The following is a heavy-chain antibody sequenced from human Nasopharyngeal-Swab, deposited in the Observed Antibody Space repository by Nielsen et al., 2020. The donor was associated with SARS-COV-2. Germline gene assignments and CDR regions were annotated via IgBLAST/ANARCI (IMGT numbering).Heavy chain of an antibody. D-gene: IGHD3-16*02. Sequence: SETLSLTCTVSNGSINSYYWSWIRQPPGKGLEWIGYIYFSGSTSYNPSLKSRVTMSVGTSKNQFSLNLTSVTAADTAVYYCARVALGSYLRGRGMDVWGQGTTVTVSS. CDR2: IYFSGST. CDR1: NGSINSYY. CDR3: ARVALGSYLRGRGMDV. V-gene: IGHV4-59*13. J-gene: IGHJ6*02.